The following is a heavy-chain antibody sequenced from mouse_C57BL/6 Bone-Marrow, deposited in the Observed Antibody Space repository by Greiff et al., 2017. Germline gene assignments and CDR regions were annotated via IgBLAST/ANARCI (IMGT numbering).Heavy chain of an antibody. Sequence: QVQLQQSGAELARPGASVKMSCKASGYTFTSYTMHWVKQRPGQGLEWIGYINPSSGYTKYNQKFKDKATLTADKSSSTAYMQLSSLTSEDSAVYYCARGDYGLHMDYWGQGTSVTVSS. J-gene: IGHJ4*01. CDR3: ARGDYGLHMDY. CDR2: INPSSGYT. D-gene: IGHD1-1*01. V-gene: IGHV1-4*01. CDR1: GYTFTSYT.